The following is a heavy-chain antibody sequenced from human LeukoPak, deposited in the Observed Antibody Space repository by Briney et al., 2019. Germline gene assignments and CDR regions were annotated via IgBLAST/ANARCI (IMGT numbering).Heavy chain of an antibody. D-gene: IGHD2-21*02. CDR2: ISAYNGNT. J-gene: IGHJ4*02. CDR3: ARGDVVTTSPYYFDY. CDR1: GYTFTSYG. V-gene: IGHV1-18*01. Sequence: GASVKVSCKASGYTFTSYGISWVRQAPGQGLEWMGWISAYNGNTNYAQKLQGRVTMTTDTSTSTAYMELRSLRSDDTAVYYCARGDVVTTSPYYFDYWGQGTLVTVSS.